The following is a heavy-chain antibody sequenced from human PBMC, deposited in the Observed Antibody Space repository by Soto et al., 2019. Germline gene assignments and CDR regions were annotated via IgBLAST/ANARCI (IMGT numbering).Heavy chain of an antibody. CDR2: ISHDGTAK. V-gene: IGHV3-30*18. CDR1: KFTFSDYG. Sequence: QGQLVESGGGVVQPGRSLRLSCAASKFTFSDYGFHWVRRAPGKGLEWVAFISHDGTAKYYGDSVKGRFSISRDESNNTLYLQMNRLRREDTAVYECVKDWGKRSYYYYMDVGGEGATVTVSS. D-gene: IGHD3-16*01. J-gene: IGHJ6*03. CDR3: VKDWGKRSYYYYMDV.